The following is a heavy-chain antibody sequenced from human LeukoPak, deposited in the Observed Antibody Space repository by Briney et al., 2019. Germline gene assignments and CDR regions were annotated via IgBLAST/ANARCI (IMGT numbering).Heavy chain of an antibody. CDR2: ISYDGSNK. V-gene: IGHV3-30*03. CDR1: GFTFSNYG. D-gene: IGHD3-16*02. Sequence: GGSLRLSCAASGFTFSNYGIHWVRQAPGKGLEWVTIISYDGSNKYYADSVKGRFTISRDNAKNSVFLQMSSLSGGDTAIYYCARDQGFRYFDPWGQGTLVTVSS. CDR3: ARDQGFRYFDP. J-gene: IGHJ5*02.